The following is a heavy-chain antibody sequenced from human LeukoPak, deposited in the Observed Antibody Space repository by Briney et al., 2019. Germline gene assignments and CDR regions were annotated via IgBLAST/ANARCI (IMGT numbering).Heavy chain of an antibody. D-gene: IGHD4-17*01. CDR1: GFTFSSYA. J-gene: IGHJ4*02. Sequence: GGSLRLSCAASGFTFSSYAMSWVRQAPGKGLEWLSAISGSGGSTYYADSVKGRFTISRDNSKNTLYLQMNSPRAEDTAVYYCAKNRKIFYGDLFDYWGQGTLVTVSS. CDR3: AKNRKIFYGDLFDY. V-gene: IGHV3-23*01. CDR2: ISGSGGST.